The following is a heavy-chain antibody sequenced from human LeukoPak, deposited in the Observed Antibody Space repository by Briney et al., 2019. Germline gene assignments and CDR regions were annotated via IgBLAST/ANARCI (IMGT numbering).Heavy chain of an antibody. D-gene: IGHD3-9*01. J-gene: IGHJ6*03. CDR2: IYYSGST. CDR3: ARGGYGPSTIFPLYYYYYYMDV. V-gene: IGHV4-59*01. Sequence: ASETLSLTCTVSGGSISSYYWSWIRQPPGKGLEWIGYIYYSGSTNYNPSLKSRVTISVDTSKNQFSLKLSSVTAADTAVYYCARGGYGPSTIFPLYYYYYYMDVWGKGTTVTVSS. CDR1: GGSISSYY.